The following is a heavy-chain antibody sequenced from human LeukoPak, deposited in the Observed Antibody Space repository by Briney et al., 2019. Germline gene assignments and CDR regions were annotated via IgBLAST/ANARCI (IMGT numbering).Heavy chain of an antibody. CDR1: GYTFTSYD. CDR2: MNPNSGNT. CDR3: ARATGYCSSGYFDFVNYYYYGMDV. V-gene: IGHV1-8*01. J-gene: IGHJ6*02. Sequence: ASVKVSCKASGYTFTSYDINWVRQASGQGLEWMGWMNPNSGNTGYAQKFQGRVTMTRNTSISTAYMELRSLRSDDTAVYYCARATGYCSSGYFDFVNYYYYGMDVWGQGTTVTVSS. D-gene: IGHD2-2*03.